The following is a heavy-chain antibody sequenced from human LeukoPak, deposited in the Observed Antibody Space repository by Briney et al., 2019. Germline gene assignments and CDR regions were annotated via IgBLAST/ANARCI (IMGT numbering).Heavy chain of an antibody. CDR2: IIPIFGTA. CDR1: GGTFSSYA. CDR3: ARGDLPAALPEYFQH. J-gene: IGHJ1*01. D-gene: IGHD2-2*01. Sequence: SVKVSCKASGGTFSSYAISWVRQAPGQGLEWMGGIIPIFGTANYAQKFQGRVTITADEPTSTAYMELSSLRSEDTAVYYCARGDLPAALPEYFQHWGQGTLVTVSS. V-gene: IGHV1-69*13.